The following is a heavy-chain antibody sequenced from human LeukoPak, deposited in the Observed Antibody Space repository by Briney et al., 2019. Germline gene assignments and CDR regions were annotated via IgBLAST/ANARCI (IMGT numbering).Heavy chain of an antibody. J-gene: IGHJ4*02. Sequence: PSETLSLTCTVSGGSISSGGYYWSWLRQHPGKGLEWIGYIYYSGSTYYNPSLKSRVTISVDTSKNQFSLKLSSVTAADTAVYYCARESWDYCSGGSCYGFDYWGQGTLVTVSS. CDR2: IYYSGST. V-gene: IGHV4-31*03. CDR3: ARESWDYCSGGSCYGFDY. D-gene: IGHD2-15*01. CDR1: GGSISSGGYY.